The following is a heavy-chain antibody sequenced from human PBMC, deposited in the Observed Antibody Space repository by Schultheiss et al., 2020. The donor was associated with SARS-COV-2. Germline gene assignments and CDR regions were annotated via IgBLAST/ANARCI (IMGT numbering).Heavy chain of an antibody. CDR2: VYVSGTT. J-gene: IGHJ4*02. D-gene: IGHD4-11*01. V-gene: IGHV4-4*02. CDR3: ARLFDYNSFFY. Sequence: SETLSLTCAVSGNSISSCCWWTWVRQSPGKGLEWIGYVYVSGTTNYNPSLESRVTISLDTSKDQFSLKLSSVTAADTAVYYCARLFDYNSFFYWGQGTLVTVSS. CDR1: GNSISSCCW.